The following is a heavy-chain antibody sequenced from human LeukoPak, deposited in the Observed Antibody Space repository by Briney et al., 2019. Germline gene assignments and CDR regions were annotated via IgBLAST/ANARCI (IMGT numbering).Heavy chain of an antibody. Sequence: GGSLRLSCTASGFTFSDYYMSWIRQAPGKGLEWVSYISSSGSTIYYADSVKGRFTISRDNAKNSLYLQMNSLRAEDTAVYYCARDRDVRHYYFDYWGQGTLVTVSS. CDR3: ARDRDVRHYYFDY. V-gene: IGHV3-11*04. CDR1: GFTFSDYY. D-gene: IGHD3-16*01. J-gene: IGHJ4*02. CDR2: ISSSGSTI.